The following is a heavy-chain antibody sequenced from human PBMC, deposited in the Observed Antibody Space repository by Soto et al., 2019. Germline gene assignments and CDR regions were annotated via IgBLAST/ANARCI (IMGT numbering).Heavy chain of an antibody. CDR1: GGSFSGYY. Sequence: SETLSLTCAVYGGSFSGYYWSWIRQPPGKGLEWIGEINHSGSTNYNPSLKSRVTISVDTSKNQFSLKLSSVTAADTAVYYCARVTLVLWFGPWGQGTLVTVSS. J-gene: IGHJ5*02. CDR2: INHSGST. D-gene: IGHD6-13*01. V-gene: IGHV4-34*01. CDR3: ARVTLVLWFGP.